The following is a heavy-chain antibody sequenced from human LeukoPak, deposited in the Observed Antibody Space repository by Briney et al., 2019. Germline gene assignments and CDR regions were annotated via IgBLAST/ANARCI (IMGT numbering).Heavy chain of an antibody. CDR1: GYTFTGYY. Sequence: ASVKVSCKASGYTFTGYYMRWVRQAPGQGLEWMGWINPNSGGTNYAQKFQGRVTMTRDTSISTAYMELSRLRSDDTAVYYCARGYDFWSGYTPASGFDYWGQGTLVTVSS. CDR3: ARGYDFWSGYTPASGFDY. CDR2: INPNSGGT. J-gene: IGHJ4*02. V-gene: IGHV1-2*02. D-gene: IGHD3-3*01.